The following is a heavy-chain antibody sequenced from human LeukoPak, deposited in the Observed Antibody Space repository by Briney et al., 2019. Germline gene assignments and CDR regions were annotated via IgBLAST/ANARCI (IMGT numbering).Heavy chain of an antibody. CDR2: ISGSVGGR. CDR3: AKPYCSGGSCYHSGYYYYYMDV. Sequence: PGGSLRLSCAASGFTFSSYAMSRGRQAPGKGLEWVSAISGSVGGRYYADSVKGRFTISRDNSKNTLYLQMNSLRAEDTAVYYCAKPYCSGGSCYHSGYYYYYMDVWGKGTTVSVSS. J-gene: IGHJ6*03. V-gene: IGHV3-23*01. CDR1: GFTFSSYA. D-gene: IGHD2-15*01.